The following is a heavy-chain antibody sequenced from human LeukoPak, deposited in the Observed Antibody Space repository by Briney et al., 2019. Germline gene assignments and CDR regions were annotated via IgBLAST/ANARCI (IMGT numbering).Heavy chain of an antibody. CDR1: GYTFTGYY. D-gene: IGHD3-3*01. CDR2: MNPNSGNT. J-gene: IGHJ4*02. Sequence: ASVKVSCKASGYTFTGYYMHWVRQAPGQGLEWMGWMNPNSGNTGYAQKFQGRVTMTKNTSISTAYMELSSLRSEDTAVYYCARGITTFDYWGQGTLVTVSS. CDR3: ARGITTFDY. V-gene: IGHV1-8*02.